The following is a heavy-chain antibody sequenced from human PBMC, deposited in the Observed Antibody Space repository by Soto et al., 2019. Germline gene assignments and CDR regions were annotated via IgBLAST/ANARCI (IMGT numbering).Heavy chain of an antibody. CDR1: GSTFTSYA. V-gene: IGHV1-3*01. J-gene: IGHJ5*02. CDR3: ARGYTYRIIGCSRHWGLPWFDP. CDR2: INAGNGNT. Sequence: QVQLVQSGAEVKKPGASVKVSCKASGSTFTSYAMHWVRQAPGQRREWMGWINAGNGNTKYSQKFQGRVTITRDTPASTAYMELSSLRSEDTAVYYCARGYTYRIIGCSRHWGLPWFDPWGQGTLVTISS. D-gene: IGHD2-15*01.